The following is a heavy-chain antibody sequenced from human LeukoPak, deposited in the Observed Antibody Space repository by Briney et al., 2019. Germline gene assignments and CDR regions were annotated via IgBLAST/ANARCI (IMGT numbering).Heavy chain of an antibody. CDR1: GYTFTIYA. D-gene: IGHD6-19*01. CDR2: INAGNGNT. CDR3: ARDRSSGWYGDAFDI. J-gene: IGHJ3*02. V-gene: IGHV1-3*01. Sequence: ASVKVSCKASGYTFTIYAMHWVRQAPGQRLEWMGWINAGNGNTKYSQKFQGRVTITRDTSASTAYMELSSLRSEDTAVYYCARDRSSGWYGDAFDIWGQGTMVTVSS.